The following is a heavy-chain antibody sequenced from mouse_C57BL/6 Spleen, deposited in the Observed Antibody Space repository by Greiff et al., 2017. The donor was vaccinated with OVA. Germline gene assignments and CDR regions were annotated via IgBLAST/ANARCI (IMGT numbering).Heavy chain of an antibody. CDR3: ARRGTGFDY. CDR1: GYTFTSYW. CDR2: INPSNGGT. Sequence: QVQLKESGPDLVKPGASVKLSCKASGYTFTSYWMHWVKQRPGQGLAWIGHINPSNGGTNYNEKFKSKATLTVDKSSSTAYMQLSSLTSEDSAVYYCARRGTGFDYWGQGTTLTGSA. J-gene: IGHJ2*01. V-gene: IGHV1-53*01. D-gene: IGHD3-3*01.